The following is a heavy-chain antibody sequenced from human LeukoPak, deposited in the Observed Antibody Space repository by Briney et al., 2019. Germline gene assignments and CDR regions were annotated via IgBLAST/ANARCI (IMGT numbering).Heavy chain of an antibody. Sequence: PSETLSLTCTVSGGSISSSSYYWGWIRQPPGKGLEWIGEINHSGSTNYNPSLKSRVTISVDTSKNQFSLKLSSVTAADTAVYYCARLRELLGFEDYWGQGTLVTVSS. J-gene: IGHJ4*02. CDR1: GGSISSSSYY. CDR3: ARLRELLGFEDY. V-gene: IGHV4-39*07. D-gene: IGHD1-26*01. CDR2: INHSGST.